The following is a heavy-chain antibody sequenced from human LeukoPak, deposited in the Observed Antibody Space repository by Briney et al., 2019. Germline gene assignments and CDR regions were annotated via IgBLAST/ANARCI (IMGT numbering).Heavy chain of an antibody. J-gene: IGHJ4*02. Sequence: GGSLRLSCAASGFTFSNYAMHWVRQAPGKGLEWVAVMSYDGNIKYYADSVKGRFTISRDNSKNTLYLQMHSLRAEDTAVYYCARDLDRTNWYGDYWGQGTLVIVSS. CDR2: MSYDGNIK. CDR3: ARDLDRTNWYGDY. V-gene: IGHV3-30-3*01. CDR1: GFTFSNYA. D-gene: IGHD6-13*01.